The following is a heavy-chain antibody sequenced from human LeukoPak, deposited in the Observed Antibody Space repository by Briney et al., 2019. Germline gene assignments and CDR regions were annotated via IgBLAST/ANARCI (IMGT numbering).Heavy chain of an antibody. J-gene: IGHJ3*02. CDR2: IYYSGST. Sequence: SETLSLTCTVSGGSISSYYWSWIRQPPGKGLEWIGYIYYSGSTNYNPSLKSRVTISVDTSKNQFSLKLSSVTAADTAVYYCAREASSSWFYDAFDIWGQGTMVTVSS. D-gene: IGHD6-13*01. V-gene: IGHV4-59*01. CDR1: GGSISSYY. CDR3: AREASSSWFYDAFDI.